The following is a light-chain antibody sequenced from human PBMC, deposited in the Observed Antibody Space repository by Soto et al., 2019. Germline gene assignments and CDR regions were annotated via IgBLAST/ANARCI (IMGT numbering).Light chain of an antibody. CDR2: AAS. V-gene: IGKV1-39*01. J-gene: IGKJ5*01. CDR1: QSISNH. CDR3: QQSYSTPIT. Sequence: DIQMTQSPSSLSASVEDRVIITCRASQSISNHLNWYQQKPGKVPKLLIYAASSLQSGVPSRFSGSGSGTDFTLTISSLQPEDFATYYCQQSYSTPITFGQGTRLEIK.